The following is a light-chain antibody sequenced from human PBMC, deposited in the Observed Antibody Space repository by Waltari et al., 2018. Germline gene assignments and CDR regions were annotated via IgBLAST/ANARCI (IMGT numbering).Light chain of an antibody. CDR2: WAS. J-gene: IGKJ2*01. V-gene: IGKV4-1*01. CDR3: QQYYSIPYT. Sequence: DIVMTQSPDSLPVSLGERATISCKSSQSVLYSSRNKNYLAWYQQKPGQPPELLIYWASTRESGVPDRFIGGGSGTDFTLTITSLQAEDVAVYYCQQYYSIPYTFGQGTKLEIK. CDR1: QSVLYSSRNKNY.